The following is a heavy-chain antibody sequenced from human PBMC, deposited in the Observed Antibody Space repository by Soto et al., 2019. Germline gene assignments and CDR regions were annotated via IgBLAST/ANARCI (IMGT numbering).Heavy chain of an antibody. V-gene: IGHV3-7*01. D-gene: IGHD2-15*01. J-gene: IGHJ6*03. CDR3: ARDQIWRYCSVGSCYSTYYYYMDV. CDR1: GFTFSSYW. CDR2: IKQDGSEK. Sequence: GGSLRLSCAASGFTFSSYWMSWVRQAPGKGLEWVANIKQDGSEKYYVDSVKGRFTISRDNAKNSLYLQMNSLRAEDTAVYYCARDQIWRYCSVGSCYSTYYYYMDVRAKRTTVTGSS.